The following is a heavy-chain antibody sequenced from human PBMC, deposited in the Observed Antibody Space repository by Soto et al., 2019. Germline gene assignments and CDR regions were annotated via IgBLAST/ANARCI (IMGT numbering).Heavy chain of an antibody. V-gene: IGHV1-24*01. CDR3: ATEITGTTFFHNFDY. D-gene: IGHD1-7*01. CDR1: GYTLTDLS. J-gene: IGHJ4*02. CDR2: FDPEDGET. Sequence: ASVKVSCKVSGYTLTDLSMHWVRQAPGKGLEWMGGFDPEDGETIYAQKFQGRVTMTEDTSTDTAYMELSSLRSEDTAVYYCATEITGTTFFHNFDYWGQGTLVTVSS.